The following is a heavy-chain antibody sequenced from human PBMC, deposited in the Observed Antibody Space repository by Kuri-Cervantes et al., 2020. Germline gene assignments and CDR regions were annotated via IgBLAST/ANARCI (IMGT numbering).Heavy chain of an antibody. Sequence: GESLKISCAASGFTFSSYAMHWVRQAPGKGLEWVAVISYDGSNKYYADSVKGRFTISRDNSKNTLYLQMNSLRAEDTAVYYCARGRGVTWGQGTLVTVSS. CDR3: ARGRGVT. V-gene: IGHV3-30-3*01. D-gene: IGHD3-10*01. J-gene: IGHJ5*02. CDR1: GFTFSSYA. CDR2: ISYDGSNK.